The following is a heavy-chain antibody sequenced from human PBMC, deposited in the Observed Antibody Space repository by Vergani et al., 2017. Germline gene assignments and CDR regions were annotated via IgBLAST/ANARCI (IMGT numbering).Heavy chain of an antibody. V-gene: IGHV3-23*01. CDR1: GFTFSSYA. CDR3: AKDPNSSGWYGEVDY. D-gene: IGHD6-19*01. Sequence: EVQLLESGGGLVQPGGSLRLSCAASGFTFSSYAMSWVRQAPGKGLEWVSAISGSGGSTYYADSVKGRFTISRENSKNTLYLQMNSLRAEDTAVYYCAKDPNSSGWYGEVDYWGQGTLVTVSS. J-gene: IGHJ4*02. CDR2: ISGSGGST.